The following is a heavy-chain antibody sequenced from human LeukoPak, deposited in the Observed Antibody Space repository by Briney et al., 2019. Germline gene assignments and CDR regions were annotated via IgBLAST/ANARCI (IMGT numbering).Heavy chain of an antibody. D-gene: IGHD3-10*01. CDR2: INPNSGGT. V-gene: IGHV1-2*06. CDR1: GYTFTGYY. CDR3: ARDLAEIDSYYYGSGSPGGVDY. Sequence: ASVKVSCKAPGYTFTGYYMHWVRQAPGQGLEWMGRINPNSGGTNYAQKFQGRVTMTRDTSISTAYMELSRPRSDDTAVYYCARDLAEIDSYYYGSGSPGGVDYWGQGTLVTVSS. J-gene: IGHJ4*02.